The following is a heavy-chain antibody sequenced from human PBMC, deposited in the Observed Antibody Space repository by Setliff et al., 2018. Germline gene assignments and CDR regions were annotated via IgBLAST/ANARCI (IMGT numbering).Heavy chain of an antibody. CDR1: GASITNINYY. CDR2: IFYSGRT. Sequence: PSETLSLTCTVSGASITNINYYWGLIRQPPGKGLEWIGSIFYSGRTFYNPSLKSRVTISVDTSKNQFSLRLSSVDASDTATYYCARHHGIVGYYGSRTYHYFDPWGRGTLVTVSS. CDR3: ARHHGIVGYYGSRTYHYFDP. J-gene: IGHJ5*02. D-gene: IGHD3-10*01. V-gene: IGHV4-39*01.